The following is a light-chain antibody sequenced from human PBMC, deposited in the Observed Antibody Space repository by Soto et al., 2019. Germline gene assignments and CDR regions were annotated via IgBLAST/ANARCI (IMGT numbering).Light chain of an antibody. Sequence: EIVLAQAPASLSLSAGERATLSCRASQSVSIYLAWYQQKPGQAPRLLIYGASTRATGIPARFSGSGSGTDFTLTISRLEPEDFAVYYCQQRSNWPPVLTFGGGTKVDIK. CDR2: GAS. V-gene: IGKV3-11*01. J-gene: IGKJ4*01. CDR1: QSVSIY. CDR3: QQRSNWPPVLT.